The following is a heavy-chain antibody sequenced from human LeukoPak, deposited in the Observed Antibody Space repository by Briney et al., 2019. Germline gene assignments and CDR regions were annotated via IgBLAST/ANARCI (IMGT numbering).Heavy chain of an antibody. Sequence: SETLSLTSTVSGGSISSGGYYWSWIRQHPGKGLEWIGYIYYSGSTYYNPSLKSRVTISVDTSKNQFSLKLSSVTAADTAVYYCARDLRDGFDYWGQGTLVTVSS. J-gene: IGHJ4*02. D-gene: IGHD5-24*01. V-gene: IGHV4-31*03. CDR2: IYYSGST. CDR1: GGSISSGGYY. CDR3: ARDLRDGFDY.